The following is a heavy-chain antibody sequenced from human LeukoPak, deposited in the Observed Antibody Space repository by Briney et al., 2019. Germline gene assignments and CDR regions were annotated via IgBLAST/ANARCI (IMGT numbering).Heavy chain of an antibody. CDR1: GGSISGSSYY. D-gene: IGHD1-1*01. CDR3: ARDPYHTNFPFDY. V-gene: IGHV4-39*02. J-gene: IGHJ4*02. Sequence: MPSATLSLTCTVSGGSISGSSYYWGWIRQPPGEGLEWIGSVYYSGSTYNNPSLKSRVTISVDTSKSQFSLKLSSVTAADTAVYYCARDPYHTNFPFDYWGQGTLVTVSS. CDR2: VYYSGST.